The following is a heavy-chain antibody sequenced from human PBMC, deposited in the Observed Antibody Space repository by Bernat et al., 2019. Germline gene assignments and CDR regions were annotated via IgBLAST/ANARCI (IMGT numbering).Heavy chain of an antibody. CDR2: IRSKAYGGTT. V-gene: IGHV3-49*04. CDR1: GFTFGDYA. CDR3: TSAVTFWSGYQSYYYYYHMDV. D-gene: IGHD3-3*01. Sequence: EVQLVESGGGLVQPGRSLRLSCTASGFTFGDYAMSWVRQAPGKGLEWVGFIRSKAYGGTTEYAASVKGRFTISRDDSKSIAYLQMNSLKTEDTAVYYCTSAVTFWSGYQSYYYYYHMDVWGKGTTVTVSS. J-gene: IGHJ6*03.